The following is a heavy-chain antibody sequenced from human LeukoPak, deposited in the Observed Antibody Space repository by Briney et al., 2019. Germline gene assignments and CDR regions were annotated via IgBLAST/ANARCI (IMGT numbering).Heavy chain of an antibody. CDR1: GFTFSSYA. CDR2: ISGSGGST. CDR3: AKAPYYYYYYYMDV. Sequence: GGSLRLPCAASGFTFSSYAMSWVRQAPGKGLEWVSAISGSGGSTYYADSVKGRFTISRDNSKNTLYPQMNSLRAEDTAVYYCAKAPYYYYYYYMDVWGKGTTVTVSS. J-gene: IGHJ6*03. V-gene: IGHV3-23*01.